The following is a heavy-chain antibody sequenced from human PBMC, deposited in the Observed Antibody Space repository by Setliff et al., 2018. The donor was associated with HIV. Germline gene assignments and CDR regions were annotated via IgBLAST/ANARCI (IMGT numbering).Heavy chain of an antibody. CDR2: VYYNGGT. Sequence: SETLSLTCTVSGGSISGHYWSWIRQPPGKGLEWIGYVYYNGGTQYNPSLKSRVTISADTSKNQFSLKLNSVTAADTAVYLCARARYGTSFDPWGQGTLVTVSS. V-gene: IGHV4-59*11. CDR1: GGSISGHY. D-gene: IGHD3-9*01. J-gene: IGHJ5*02. CDR3: ARARYGTSFDP.